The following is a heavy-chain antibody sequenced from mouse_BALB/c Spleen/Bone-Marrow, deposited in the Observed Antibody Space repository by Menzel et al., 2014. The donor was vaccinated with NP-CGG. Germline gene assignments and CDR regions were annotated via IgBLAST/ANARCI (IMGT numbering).Heavy chain of an antibody. Sequence: EVMLVESGGGLVKPGGSLKLSCAASGFIFSYYAMSWVRQSPEKRLEWVAEISSGGSYTYYPDTVTGRFTISRDNAKNTLYLEMSSLRSEDTDMYYCTRDRGDYWGQGTSVTVSS. V-gene: IGHV5-9-4*01. J-gene: IGHJ4*01. D-gene: IGHD3-1*01. CDR3: TRDRGDY. CDR2: ISSGGSYT. CDR1: GFIFSYYA.